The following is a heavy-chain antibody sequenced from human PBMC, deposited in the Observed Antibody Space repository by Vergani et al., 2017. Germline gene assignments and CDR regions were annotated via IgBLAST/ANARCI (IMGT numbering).Heavy chain of an antibody. CDR3: ARGYRGYDSRYYYYYGMDV. J-gene: IGHJ6*02. D-gene: IGHD5-12*01. CDR2: IYYSGST. CDR1: GGSISSYY. Sequence: QVQLQESGPGLVKPSETLSLTCTVSGGSISSYYWSWIRQPPGTGLEWIGYIYYSGSTNYNPSLKSRVTISVDTSKNQFSLKLSSVTAADTAVYYCARGYRGYDSRYYYYYGMDVWGQGTTVTVSS. V-gene: IGHV4-59*01.